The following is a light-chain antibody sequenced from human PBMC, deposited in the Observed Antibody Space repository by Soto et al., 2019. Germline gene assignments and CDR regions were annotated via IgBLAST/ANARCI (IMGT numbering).Light chain of an antibody. Sequence: IPMPPSPSSLSASVGDRVTITCRASQSISSYLNWYQQKPGKAPKLLIYAASSLQSGVPSRFSGSGSGTDFTLTISSLQPEDFATYYCQQSYSTPYTFGQGTKVDIK. CDR1: QSISSY. J-gene: IGKJ2*01. CDR2: AAS. V-gene: IGKV1-39*01. CDR3: QQSYSTPYT.